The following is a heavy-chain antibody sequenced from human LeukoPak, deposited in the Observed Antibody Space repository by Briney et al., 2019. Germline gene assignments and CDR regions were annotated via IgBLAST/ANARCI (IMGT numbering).Heavy chain of an antibody. V-gene: IGHV4-34*01. CDR2: INHSGST. CDR3: ARGVLVLNFDY. Sequence: SETLSLTCAVYGGSFSGYYWSWIRQPPGKGLEWIGEINHSGSTNYNPSLKSRVTISVDTSKNQFSLKLSSVTAADTAVYYCARGVLVLNFDYWGQGTLVTVS. D-gene: IGHD6-13*01. J-gene: IGHJ4*02. CDR1: GGSFSGYY.